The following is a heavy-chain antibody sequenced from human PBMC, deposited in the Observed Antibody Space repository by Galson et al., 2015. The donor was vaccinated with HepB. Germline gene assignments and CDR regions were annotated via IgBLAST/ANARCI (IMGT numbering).Heavy chain of an antibody. Sequence: SLRLSCAASGFTFSSYDMHWVRQATGKGLEWVSAIGTAGDTYYPGSVKGRFTISRENAKNSLYLQMNSLRAGDTAVYYCARGGAGREMDVWGKGTTVTVSS. J-gene: IGHJ6*04. CDR3: ARGGAGREMDV. CDR1: GFTFSSYD. D-gene: IGHD6-19*01. CDR2: IGTAGDT. V-gene: IGHV3-13*01.